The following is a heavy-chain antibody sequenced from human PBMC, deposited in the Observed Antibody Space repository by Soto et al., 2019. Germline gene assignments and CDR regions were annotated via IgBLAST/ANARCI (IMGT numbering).Heavy chain of an antibody. CDR2: IYPGDSDT. CDR1: GYSFTSYW. J-gene: IGHJ4*02. CDR3: ARRALAAAGIYYFDY. D-gene: IGHD6-13*01. V-gene: IGHV5-51*01. Sequence: GESLKISCKGSGYSFTSYWIGWVRQMPGKGLEWMGIIYPGDSDTRYSPSFQGQVTISADKSISTAYLQWSSLKASDTAMYYCARRALAAAGIYYFDYWGQGTLATVSS.